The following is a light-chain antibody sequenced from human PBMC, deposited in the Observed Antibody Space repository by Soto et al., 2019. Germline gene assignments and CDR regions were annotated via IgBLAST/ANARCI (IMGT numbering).Light chain of an antibody. J-gene: IGKJ4*01. CDR2: GAS. V-gene: IGKV3-20*01. CDR3: QQYGRSPLT. Sequence: EIVLTQSPGTLSLSPGERATLSCRASQSVVTNYLAWYQQKPGQAPRLRIYGASTRATGIPDRFGGSGSGTVFTLTISRLEPEDFAVYYCQQYGRSPLTFGGGKKVEI. CDR1: QSVVTNY.